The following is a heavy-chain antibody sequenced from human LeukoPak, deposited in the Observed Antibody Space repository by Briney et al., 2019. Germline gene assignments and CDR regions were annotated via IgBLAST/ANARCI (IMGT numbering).Heavy chain of an antibody. CDR1: GGTFSSYA. CDR2: IIPIFGTA. CDR3: ARTYCSSTSCYWFDP. Sequence: ASVKVSCTASGGTFSSYAISWVRQAPGQGLEWMGGIIPIFGTANYAQKFQGRVTITADESTSTAYMELSSLRSEDTAVYYCARTYCSSTSCYWFDPWGQGTLVTVAS. V-gene: IGHV1-69*13. D-gene: IGHD2-2*01. J-gene: IGHJ5*02.